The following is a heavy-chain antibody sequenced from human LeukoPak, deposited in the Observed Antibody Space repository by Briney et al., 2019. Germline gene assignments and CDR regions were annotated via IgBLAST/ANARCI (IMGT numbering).Heavy chain of an antibody. D-gene: IGHD6-13*01. J-gene: IGHJ4*02. CDR2: INPSGGST. CDR1: GYTFTSYY. V-gene: IGHV1-46*01. Sequence: GASVKVSCKASGYTFTSYYMHWVRQAPGQGLEWMGIINPSGGSTSYAQKFQGRVTMTRDMSTSTVYMELSSLRSEDTAVYYCARVARIAGDFDYWGQGTLVTVSS. CDR3: ARVARIAGDFDY.